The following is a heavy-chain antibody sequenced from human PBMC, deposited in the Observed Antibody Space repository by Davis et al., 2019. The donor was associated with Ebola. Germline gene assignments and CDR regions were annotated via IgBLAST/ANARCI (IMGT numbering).Heavy chain of an antibody. J-gene: IGHJ5*02. D-gene: IGHD3-16*01. CDR3: AKGGGDLRNNWFDP. CDR2: ISWNSVSI. V-gene: IGHV3-9*01. CDR1: GFTFDDYA. Sequence: SLKISCAAPGFTFDDYAMHWVRQAPGKGLAWVSGISWNSVSIGYADSVKGRFTVSRDNAKNSLYLQMNSLRAEDTALYYCAKGGGDLRNNWFDPWGQGTLVTVSS.